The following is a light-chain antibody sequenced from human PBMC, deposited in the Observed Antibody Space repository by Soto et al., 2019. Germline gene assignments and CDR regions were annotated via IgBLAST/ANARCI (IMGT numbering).Light chain of an antibody. CDR3: ASWDDGLDGHV. CDR2: FNN. CDR1: SSNIGGNT. V-gene: IGLV1-44*01. J-gene: IGLJ1*01. Sequence: QSVLTQPPSASGTPGQRVTISCSGRSSNIGGNTVNWYQQLPGTAPKLLIFFNNQRPSGVPDRVSGSKSGTSASLAISGLQSEDEADYYCASWDDGLDGHVFGTGTKLTVL.